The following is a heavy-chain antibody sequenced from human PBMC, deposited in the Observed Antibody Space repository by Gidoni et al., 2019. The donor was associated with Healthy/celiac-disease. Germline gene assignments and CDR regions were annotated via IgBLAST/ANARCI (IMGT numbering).Heavy chain of an antibody. CDR3: ARDLGHPTVTKSDYYYYGMDV. CDR1: GGSISRGVYY. CDR2: IYYSGST. D-gene: IGHD4-4*01. Sequence: QVQLQESGPGLVKPSQTLSLTCTVSGGSISRGVYYWSWIRQHPGKGLEWIGYIYYSGSTYYNPSLKSRVTISVDTSKNQFSLKLSSVTAADTAVYYCARDLGHPTVTKSDYYYYGMDVWGQGTTVTVSS. J-gene: IGHJ6*02. V-gene: IGHV4-31*03.